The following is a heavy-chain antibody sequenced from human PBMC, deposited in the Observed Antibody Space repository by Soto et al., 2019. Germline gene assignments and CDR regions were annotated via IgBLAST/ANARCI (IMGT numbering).Heavy chain of an antibody. Sequence: EVQLLESGGGLVKPGGSLRLSCAASGFTISSAWMNWVRQAPGKGLEWVGRIKTKTHGETTDYAAPVKGRFTISRDDSENTLSLQMNSLKVEDTAVYYCTTGSVEGYWGQGTLVTVSS. J-gene: IGHJ4*02. CDR3: TTGSVEGY. CDR1: GFTISSAW. CDR2: IKTKTHGETT. D-gene: IGHD1-26*01. V-gene: IGHV3-15*07.